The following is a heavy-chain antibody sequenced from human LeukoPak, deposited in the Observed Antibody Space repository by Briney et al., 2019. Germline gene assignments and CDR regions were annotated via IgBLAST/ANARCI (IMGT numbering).Heavy chain of an antibody. CDR1: GYTFIHFY. Sequence: ASVKVSCKASGYTFIHFYIHWVRQAPGQGLEYVGWITPKSGETYSPQRFQGRVTMTRDASISTAYMVLSSLRSDDTAVYFCARVRLADDRAWAYWGQGTLVTVSS. CDR2: ITPKSGET. J-gene: IGHJ4*02. D-gene: IGHD3-3*02. V-gene: IGHV1-2*02. CDR3: ARVRLADDRAWAY.